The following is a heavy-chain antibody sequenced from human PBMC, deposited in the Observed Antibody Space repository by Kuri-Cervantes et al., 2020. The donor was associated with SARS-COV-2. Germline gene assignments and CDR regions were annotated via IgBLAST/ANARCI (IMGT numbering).Heavy chain of an antibody. CDR1: GYTFTAYY. CDR2: IHPNDGAT. CDR3: ARSYFYDSSGYVMDY. Sequence: ASVKVSCKTSGYTFTAYYVHWVRQAPGQGLEWMGRIHPNDGATNSAQKFQGWVTMTRDTSISTAYMELSRLRSDDTAVYYCARSYFYDSSGYVMDYWGQGTLVTVSS. D-gene: IGHD3-22*01. V-gene: IGHV1-2*04. J-gene: IGHJ4*02.